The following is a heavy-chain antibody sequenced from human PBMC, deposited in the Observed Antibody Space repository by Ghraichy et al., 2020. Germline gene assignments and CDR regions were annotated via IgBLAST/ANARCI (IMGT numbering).Heavy chain of an antibody. D-gene: IGHD2-2*01. CDR3: ARDRVVPAAIGYFQH. CDR2: ISYDGSNK. CDR1: GFTFSSYA. V-gene: IGHV3-30-3*01. Sequence: GEPLNISCAASGFTFSSYAMHWVRQAPGKGLEWVAVISYDGSNKYYADSVKGRFTISRDNSKNTLYLQMNSLRAEDTAVYYCARDRVVPAAIGYFQHWGQGTLVTVSS. J-gene: IGHJ1*01.